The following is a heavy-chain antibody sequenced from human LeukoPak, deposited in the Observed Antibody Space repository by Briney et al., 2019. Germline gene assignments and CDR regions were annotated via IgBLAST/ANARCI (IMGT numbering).Heavy chain of an antibody. D-gene: IGHD2-15*01. CDR2: IYHSGST. J-gene: IGHJ4*02. V-gene: IGHV4-38-2*01. Sequence: SETLSLTCAVSGYSISSGYYWGWIRQPPGKGLEWIGSIYHSGSTYYNPSLKSRVTISVDTSKNQFSLKLSSVTAAHTAVYYCARRCSGGSCYSTYFDYWGQGTLVTVSS. CDR1: GYSISSGYY. CDR3: ARRCSGGSCYSTYFDY.